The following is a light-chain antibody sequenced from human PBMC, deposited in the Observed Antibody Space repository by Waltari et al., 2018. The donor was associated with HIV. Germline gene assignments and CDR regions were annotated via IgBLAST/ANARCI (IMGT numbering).Light chain of an antibody. Sequence: QSALTQPASVSGSPGQSITISCSGTSSDIGTYTLFSWYQHHPGQAPKLLSYEVSTRHSGVSYRFSGSKSGNTASLTISGLQPEDDADYHCCSYAGTRHYVFGSGTKVTVL. CDR1: SSDIGTYTL. J-gene: IGLJ1*01. V-gene: IGLV2-23*02. CDR2: EVS. CDR3: CSYAGTRHYV.